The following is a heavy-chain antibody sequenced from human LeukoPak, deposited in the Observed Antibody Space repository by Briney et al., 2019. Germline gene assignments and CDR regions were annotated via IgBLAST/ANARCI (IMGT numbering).Heavy chain of an antibody. D-gene: IGHD2-2*01. J-gene: IGHJ6*03. V-gene: IGHV4-30-4*07. CDR2: IYNSGTT. CDR1: GDSISSGGYS. Sequence: SQTLSLTCVVSGDSISSGGYSWNWIRQPPGKGLEWIGYIYNSGTTSYNPSLKSRVTMSVDTSKNQFSLKLSSVTAADTAVYYCATGPPVVPAARPYYYYYYMDVWGKGTTVTVSS. CDR3: ATGPPVVPAARPYYYYYYMDV.